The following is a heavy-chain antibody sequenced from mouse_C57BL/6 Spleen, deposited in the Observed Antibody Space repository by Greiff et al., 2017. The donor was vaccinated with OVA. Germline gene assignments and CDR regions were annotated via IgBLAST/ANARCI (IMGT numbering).Heavy chain of an antibody. Sequence: VQLKESGAELVRPGASVKLSCTASGFNIKDDYMHWVKQRPEQGLEWIGWIDPENGDTEYASKFQGKATITADTSSNTAYLQLSSLTSEDTAVYYCTPLLLYSAWFAYWGQGTLVTVSA. CDR2: IDPENGDT. D-gene: IGHD1-1*01. V-gene: IGHV14-4*01. J-gene: IGHJ3*01. CDR1: GFNIKDDY. CDR3: TPLLLYSAWFAY.